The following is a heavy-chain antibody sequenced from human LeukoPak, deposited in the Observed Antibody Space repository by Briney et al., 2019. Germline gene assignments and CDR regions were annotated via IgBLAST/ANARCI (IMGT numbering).Heavy chain of an antibody. J-gene: IGHJ4*02. D-gene: IGHD3-22*01. Sequence: SETLSLTCTVSGGSISSNSYYWGWIRQPAGKGLEWIGRIYTSGSTNYNPSLKSRVTMSVDTSKNQFSLKVSSVTAADTAVYYCARGSYYYYYDSSGYEGTGFDYWGQGTLVTVSS. CDR2: IYTSGST. CDR3: ARGSYYYYYDSSGYEGTGFDY. V-gene: IGHV4-61*02. CDR1: GGSISSNSYY.